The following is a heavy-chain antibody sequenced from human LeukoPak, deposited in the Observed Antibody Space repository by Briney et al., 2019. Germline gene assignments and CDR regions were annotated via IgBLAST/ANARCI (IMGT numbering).Heavy chain of an antibody. CDR2: INPNSGGT. Sequence: ASVKVSCKASGYTFTSYDINWVRQATGQGLEWMGWINPNSGGTNYAQKFQGRVTMTRDTSISTAYMELSRLRSDDTAVYYCARDSSGWPDYWGQGTLVTVSS. D-gene: IGHD6-19*01. J-gene: IGHJ4*02. CDR1: GYTFTSYD. V-gene: IGHV1-2*02. CDR3: ARDSSGWPDY.